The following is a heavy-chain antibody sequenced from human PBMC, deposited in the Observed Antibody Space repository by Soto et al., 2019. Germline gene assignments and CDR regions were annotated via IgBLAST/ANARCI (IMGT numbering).Heavy chain of an antibody. CDR2: INPENGDR. V-gene: IGHV1-18*01. J-gene: IGHJ4*02. D-gene: IGHD3-3*01. Sequence: QVQLQQSGAEVKKPGASLKVSCRASGYTFTSYCISWVRQAPGQGLEWMAWINPENGDRKYGQKFQGRVTMTTDTSTSTAYMELRSLRSDDTAMYYCARDQSTFLGDSDYWGQGTLVAVSS. CDR3: ARDQSTFLGDSDY. CDR1: GYTFTSYC.